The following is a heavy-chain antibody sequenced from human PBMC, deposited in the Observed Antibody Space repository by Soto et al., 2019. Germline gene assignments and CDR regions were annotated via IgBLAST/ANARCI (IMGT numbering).Heavy chain of an antibody. CDR3: ARVDDSSGFDY. D-gene: IGHD3-22*01. Sequence: SETLSLTCTVSGGSISSYYWSWIRQPPGKGLEWIGYIYYSGSTNYNPSLKSRVTISVDTSKNQFSLKLSSVTAADTAVYYCARVDDSSGFDYWGQGTLVTVSS. J-gene: IGHJ4*02. V-gene: IGHV4-59*12. CDR1: GGSISSYY. CDR2: IYYSGST.